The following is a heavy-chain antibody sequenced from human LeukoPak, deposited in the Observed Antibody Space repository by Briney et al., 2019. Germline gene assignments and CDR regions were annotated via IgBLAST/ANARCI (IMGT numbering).Heavy chain of an antibody. CDR2: ISSGGST. CDR3: SRDRMGTKSFDY. CDR1: GFTVRSHY. J-gene: IGHJ4*02. V-gene: IGHV3-66*01. D-gene: IGHD5-24*01. Sequence: GESLRLSCAASGFTVRSHYMSWVRPVPGKGLEWVSVISSGGSTYCADSVKGRFTISRDSSKNTLYLQMKSLRAEDTALYYCSRDRMGTKSFDYWGQGTLVTVSS.